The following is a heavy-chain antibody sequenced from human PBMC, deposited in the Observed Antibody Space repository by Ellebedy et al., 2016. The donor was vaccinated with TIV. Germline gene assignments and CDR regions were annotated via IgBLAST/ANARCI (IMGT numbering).Heavy chain of an antibody. CDR1: GESFSGYY. J-gene: IGHJ6*02. CDR2: INHSGGT. D-gene: IGHD3-10*01. V-gene: IGHV4-34*01. Sequence: MPSETLSLTCAVYGESFSGYYWSWIRQPPGKGLEWIGEINHSGGTNYNPSLKSRVTISVDTSKNQFSLKLSSVTAADTAVYYCAASVRNYYYYGMDVWGQGTTVTVSS. CDR3: AASVRNYYYYGMDV.